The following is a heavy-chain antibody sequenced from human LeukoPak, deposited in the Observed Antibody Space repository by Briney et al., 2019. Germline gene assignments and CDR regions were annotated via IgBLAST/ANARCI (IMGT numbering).Heavy chain of an antibody. CDR2: IYYSGST. D-gene: IGHD6-13*01. Sequence: SETLSLTCTVSGGSISSSSYYWGWIRQPPGKGLEWIGSIYYSGSTYYNPSLKSRVTISVGTSKNQFSLKLSSVTAADTAVYYCARERGWIAAAGRRYFDYWGQGTLVTVSS. J-gene: IGHJ4*02. CDR1: GGSISSSSYY. V-gene: IGHV4-39*07. CDR3: ARERGWIAAAGRRYFDY.